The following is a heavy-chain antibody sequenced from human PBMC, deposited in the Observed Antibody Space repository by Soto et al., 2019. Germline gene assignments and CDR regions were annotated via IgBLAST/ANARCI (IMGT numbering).Heavy chain of an antibody. CDR1: GYSFSSYW. J-gene: IGHJ5*02. CDR3: ARQGHYDLWSGFNWFDP. Sequence: EVQLVQSGAEVKKPGESLKISCKGSGYSFSSYWIGWVRKMPGKGLEWMGIIYPGDSDTRYSPSFQGQVTISADKSISTAYLQWSSLKAADTAMYYCARQGHYDLWSGFNWFDPWGQGTLVTVSS. D-gene: IGHD3-3*01. V-gene: IGHV5-51*01. CDR2: IYPGDSDT.